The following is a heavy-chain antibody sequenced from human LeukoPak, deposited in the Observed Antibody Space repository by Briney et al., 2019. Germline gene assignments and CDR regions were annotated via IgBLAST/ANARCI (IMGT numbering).Heavy chain of an antibody. V-gene: IGHV4-59*12. D-gene: IGHD2-15*01. CDR3: VQGLVAAPEDNWFDP. J-gene: IGHJ5*02. CDR2: IYYSGST. Sequence: SETLSLTCTVSGGSISSYYWSWIRQPPGKGLEWIGYIYYSGSTNYNPSLKSRVTISVDTSKNQFSLKLSSVTAADTAVYYCVQGLVAAPEDNWFDPWGQGTLVTVSS. CDR1: GGSISSYY.